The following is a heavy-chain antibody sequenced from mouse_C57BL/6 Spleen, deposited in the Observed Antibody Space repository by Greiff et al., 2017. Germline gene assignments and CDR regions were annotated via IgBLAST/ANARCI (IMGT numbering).Heavy chain of an antibody. CDR2: IWRGGST. J-gene: IGHJ4*01. CDR1: GFSLTSYG. Sequence: VKVVESGPGLVQPSQSLSITCTVSGFSLTSYGVHWVRQSPGKGLEWLGVIWRGGSTDYNAAFMSRLSITKDNSKSQVFFKMNSLQADDTAIYYCAKFYYGSSYAMDYWGQGTSVTVSS. D-gene: IGHD1-1*01. V-gene: IGHV2-5*01. CDR3: AKFYYGSSYAMDY.